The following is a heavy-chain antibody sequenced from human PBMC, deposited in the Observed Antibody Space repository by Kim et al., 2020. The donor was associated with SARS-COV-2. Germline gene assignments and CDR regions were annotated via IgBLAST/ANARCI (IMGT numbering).Heavy chain of an antibody. CDR1: GFTFSNYD. D-gene: IGHD3-22*01. CDR2: ISYDGSNK. V-gene: IGHV3-30*18. Sequence: GGSLRLSCAASGFTFSNYDIHWVRQAPGKGLEWVALISYDGSNKYYADSVKGRFTISRDNSKNTLFLQMNSLRAEDTAVYYCAKGTMIGTFDIWGQGTMV. J-gene: IGHJ3*02. CDR3: AKGTMIGTFDI.